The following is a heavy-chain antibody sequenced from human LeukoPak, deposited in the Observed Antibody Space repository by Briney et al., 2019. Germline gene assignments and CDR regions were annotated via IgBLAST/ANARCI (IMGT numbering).Heavy chain of an antibody. V-gene: IGHV4-61*02. CDR3: ARERWGVVAASTYYYFYIDV. CDR2: IHTSGSI. Sequence: SETLSLTCTVSGGSISSGNSCWSWIRQPAGKGLEWVGRIHTSGSINYNPSLKSRVTISVNTSKNQFSLKLSSVTAADTAVYYCARERWGVVAASTYYYFYIDVWGKGTAVTVSS. D-gene: IGHD2-15*01. J-gene: IGHJ6*03. CDR1: GGSISSGNSC.